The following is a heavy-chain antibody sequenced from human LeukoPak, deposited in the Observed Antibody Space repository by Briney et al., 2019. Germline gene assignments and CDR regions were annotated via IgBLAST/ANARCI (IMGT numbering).Heavy chain of an antibody. CDR3: ATHLGYCSSTSCFSENWFDP. CDR2: IIPIFGTA. V-gene: IGHV1-69*13. Sequence: SVKVSCKASGGTFSSYAISWVRQAPGQGLEWMGGIIPIFGTANYAQKFQGRVTITADESASTAYMELSSLRSEDTAVYYCATHLGYCSSTSCFSENWFDPWGQGTLVTVSS. CDR1: GGTFSSYA. J-gene: IGHJ5*02. D-gene: IGHD2-2*01.